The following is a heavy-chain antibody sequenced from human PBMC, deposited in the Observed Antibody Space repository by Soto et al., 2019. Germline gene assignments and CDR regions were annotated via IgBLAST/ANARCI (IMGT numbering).Heavy chain of an antibody. CDR2: ISASNGDT. V-gene: IGHV1-18*01. D-gene: IGHD3-10*01. CDR1: GYTFTSHG. J-gene: IGHJ6*03. Sequence: GASVKVSCKASGYTFTSHGISWVRQAPGQGPEWMGWISASNGDTNYAQKFQGRLTVTTDTSTSTGYMELRSVRSEDTAVYYCARMVRESNIDHYDYKAVWSRGTTVTVSS. CDR3: ARMVRESNIDHYDYKAV.